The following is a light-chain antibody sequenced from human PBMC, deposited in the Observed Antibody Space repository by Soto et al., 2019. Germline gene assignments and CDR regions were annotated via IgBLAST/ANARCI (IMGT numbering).Light chain of an antibody. CDR2: KAS. V-gene: IGKV1-5*03. CDR1: QTISSW. J-gene: IGKJ1*01. Sequence: DIQMTQSPSTLSASVGDRVTITCRASQTISSWLAWYQQKPGQAPKLLIYKASSLESGGPSRFSGSGSGTEFTLTISSLQPDDFATYYSQHHTTFGQGTKVETK. CDR3: QHHTT.